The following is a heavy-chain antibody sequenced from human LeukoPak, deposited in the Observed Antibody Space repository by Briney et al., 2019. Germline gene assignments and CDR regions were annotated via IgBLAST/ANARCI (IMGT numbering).Heavy chain of an antibody. CDR3: ARGYGVLWFGELLDP. J-gene: IGHJ5*02. V-gene: IGHV4-34*01. CDR2: INHSGST. Sequence: SETLSLTCAVYGGSFSGYYWSWIRQPPGKGLEWIGEINHSGSTNYNPSLKSRVTISVDTSKNQFSLKLSSVTAADTAVYYCARGYGVLWFGELLDPWGQGTLVTVSS. D-gene: IGHD3-10*01. CDR1: GGSFSGYY.